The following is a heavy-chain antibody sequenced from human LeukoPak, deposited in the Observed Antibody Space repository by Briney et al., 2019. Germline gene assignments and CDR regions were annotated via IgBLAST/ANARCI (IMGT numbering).Heavy chain of an antibody. J-gene: IGHJ4*02. CDR2: VSGSGGST. Sequence: AGSLTPSCAASVFTFSSCAMSWVRQAPGKGLEWVSAVSGSGGSTHDADSVRGRFTISRDNYKNTLYLQMNSLRAEDTAVYYCAKTLGYNYGYVENWGQETLVTVSS. CDR3: AKTLGYNYGYVEN. CDR1: VFTFSSCA. D-gene: IGHD5-18*01. V-gene: IGHV3-23*01.